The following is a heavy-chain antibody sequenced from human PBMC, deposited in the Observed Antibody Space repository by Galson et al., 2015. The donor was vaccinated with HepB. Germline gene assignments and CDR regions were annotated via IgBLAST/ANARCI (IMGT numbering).Heavy chain of an antibody. CDR3: ARDQAGLYDNSGSYFDY. D-gene: IGHD3-22*01. J-gene: IGHJ4*02. Sequence: SLRLSCAPSGFTFSAFTLHWVRRAPGKGLEWVAVVSDDGSRKFYADSLRGRFTISRDNSKNTLYLQMTGLTTEDTAVYYCARDQAGLYDNSGSYFDYWGQGTLVTVSS. V-gene: IGHV3-30*04. CDR1: GFTFSAFT. CDR2: VSDDGSRK.